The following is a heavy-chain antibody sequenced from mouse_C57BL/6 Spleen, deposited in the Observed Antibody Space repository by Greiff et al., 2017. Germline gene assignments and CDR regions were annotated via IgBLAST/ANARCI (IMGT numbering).Heavy chain of an antibody. J-gene: IGHJ1*03. D-gene: IGHD1-1*01. V-gene: IGHV14-3*01. Sequence: EVKLVESVAELVRPGASVKLSCTASGFNIKNTYMHWVKQRPEQGLEWIGRIDPANGNTKYAPKFQGKATITADTSSNTAYLQLSSLTSEDTAIYYCARSWGSSYRWYFDVWGTGTTVTVSS. CDR3: ARSWGSSYRWYFDV. CDR1: GFNIKNTY. CDR2: IDPANGNT.